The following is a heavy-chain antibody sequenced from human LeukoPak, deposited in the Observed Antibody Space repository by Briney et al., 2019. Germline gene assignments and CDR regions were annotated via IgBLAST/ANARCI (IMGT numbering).Heavy chain of an antibody. CDR3: ARAIRSLDAFDI. CDR2: MNPNSGNT. Sequence: ASVKVSCKASGYTFTSYDINWVRQATGQGLEWMGWMNPNSGNTGYAQKFQGRVTMTRNTSISTAYMELSSLRSEDTAVCYCARAIRSLDAFDIWGQGTMVTVSS. CDR1: GYTFTSYD. V-gene: IGHV1-8*01. D-gene: IGHD3-16*01. J-gene: IGHJ3*02.